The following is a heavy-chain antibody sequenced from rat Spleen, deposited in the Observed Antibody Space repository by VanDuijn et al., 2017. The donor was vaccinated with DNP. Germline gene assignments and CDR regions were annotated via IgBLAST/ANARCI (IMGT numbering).Heavy chain of an antibody. J-gene: IGHJ4*01. V-gene: IGHV3-1*01. CDR3: ARWPGYNPPYAMDA. D-gene: IGHD1-4*01. CDR1: GYSITSHY. CDR2: ISYSGTT. Sequence: EVQLQESGPGLVKPSQSLSLTCSVTGYSITSHYWGWVRQFPGNKMEWIGHISYSGTTSYHPSLKSRISITRDTSKNQFFLQLSSVTTEDTATYYCARWPGYNPPYAMDAWGQGTSVTVSS.